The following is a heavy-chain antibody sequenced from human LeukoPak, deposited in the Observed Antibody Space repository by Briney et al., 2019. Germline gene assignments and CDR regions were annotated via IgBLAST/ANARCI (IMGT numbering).Heavy chain of an antibody. CDR2: ISSSSSYI. CDR1: GFTFSSYS. J-gene: IGHJ6*02. CDR3: ARGQLPDRGYGMDV. Sequence: GGSLRLSCAASGFTFSSYSMNWVRQAPGKGLEWVSSISSSSSYIYYADSVKGRFTISRDNAKNSLYLQMNSLGAEDTAVYYCARGQLPDRGYGMDVWGQGTTVTVSS. V-gene: IGHV3-21*01. D-gene: IGHD2-2*01.